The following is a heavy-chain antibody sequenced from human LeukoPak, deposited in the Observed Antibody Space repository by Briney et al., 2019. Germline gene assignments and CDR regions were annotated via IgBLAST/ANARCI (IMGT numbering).Heavy chain of an antibody. CDR2: IYSGGST. CDR1: GFTFSSYW. CDR3: ARDQDANYYGMDV. V-gene: IGHV3-66*01. Sequence: PGGSLRLSCGASGFTFSSYWMSWVRQAPGKGLEWVSVIYSGGSTYYADSVKGRFTISRDNSKNTLYLQMNSLRAEDTAVYYCARDQDANYYGMDVWGQGTTVAVSS. J-gene: IGHJ6*02.